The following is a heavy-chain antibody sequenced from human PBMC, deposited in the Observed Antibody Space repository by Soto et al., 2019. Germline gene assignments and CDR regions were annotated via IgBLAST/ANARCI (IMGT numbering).Heavy chain of an antibody. J-gene: IGHJ5*02. CDR2: ISYSGTT. CDR3: ARGRGYSYGLDP. Sequence: PSGTLSLTCTVSGDSISSANNYWSWIRQPPGEGLEWIGFISYSGTTSYSPSLKSRLAISLDTSKNQFSLSLTSVTAADTAVYYCARGRGYSYGLDPWGQGTLVTVSS. V-gene: IGHV4-30-4*01. CDR1: GDSISSANNY. D-gene: IGHD5-12*01.